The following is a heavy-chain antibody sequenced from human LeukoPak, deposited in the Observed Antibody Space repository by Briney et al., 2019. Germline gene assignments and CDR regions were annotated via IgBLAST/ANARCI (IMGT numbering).Heavy chain of an antibody. CDR3: ARDWGPYGDYVSAFDI. D-gene: IGHD4-17*01. V-gene: IGHV4-4*07. J-gene: IGHJ3*02. Sequence: PSETLSLTCTVSGGSISSYYWSWIRQPAGKGLEWIGSIYTSGSTNYNPSLKSRVTMSVDTSKNQFSLKLSSVTAADTAVYYCARDWGPYGDYVSAFDIWGQGTMVTVSS. CDR1: GGSISSYY. CDR2: IYTSGST.